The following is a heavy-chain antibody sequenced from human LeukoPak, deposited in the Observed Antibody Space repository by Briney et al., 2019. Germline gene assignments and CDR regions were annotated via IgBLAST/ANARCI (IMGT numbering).Heavy chain of an antibody. D-gene: IGHD3-3*01. V-gene: IGHV4-39*01. CDR3: ARQLITIFGVGPYYYYYYGMDV. CDR2: IYYSGST. CDR1: GGSISSSSYY. J-gene: IGHJ6*02. Sequence: SETLSLTCTVSGGSISSSSYYWGWIRQPPGKGLEWIGSIYYSGSTYYNPSLKSRVTISVDTSKNQFSLKLSSVTAAGTAVYYCARQLITIFGVGPYYYYYYGMDVWGQGTTVTVSS.